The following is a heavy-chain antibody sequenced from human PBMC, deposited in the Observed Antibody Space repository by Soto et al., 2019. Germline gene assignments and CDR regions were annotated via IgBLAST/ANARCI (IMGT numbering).Heavy chain of an antibody. CDR1: GFTFGSYW. Sequence: PGESLKISCAASGFTFGSYWMHWVRQAPGKGLVWVSRINSDGSSTSYADSVKGRFTISRDNAKNTLYLQMNSLRAEDTAVYYCAVAVAGPTAIDPWGQGTLVTVSS. CDR2: INSDGSST. J-gene: IGHJ5*02. D-gene: IGHD6-19*01. CDR3: AVAVAGPTAIDP. V-gene: IGHV3-74*01.